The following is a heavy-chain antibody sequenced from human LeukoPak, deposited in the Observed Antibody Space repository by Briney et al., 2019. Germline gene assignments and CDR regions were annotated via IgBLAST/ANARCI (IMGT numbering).Heavy chain of an antibody. Sequence: GGSLRLSCAASGFTFSSYWMSWVRQAPGKGLEWVANIKQDGSEKYYVDSVKGRFTISRDNAKNSLYLQMNSLRAEDTAVYYCARVPPNTATTLQYFDYWGQGTLVTVSS. J-gene: IGHJ4*02. CDR2: IKQDGSEK. V-gene: IGHV3-7*01. CDR3: ARVPPNTATTLQYFDY. D-gene: IGHD4-17*01. CDR1: GFTFSSYW.